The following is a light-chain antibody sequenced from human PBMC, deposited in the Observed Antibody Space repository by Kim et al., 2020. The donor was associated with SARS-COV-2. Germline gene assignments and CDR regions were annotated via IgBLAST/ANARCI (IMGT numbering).Light chain of an antibody. V-gene: IGLV1-40*01. CDR3: QSYDSSLIAVV. CDR2: GNS. CDR1: SSNIEAGYV. Sequence: QKDTIDCIGSSSNIEAGYVVHWYKKLPESAPILLIYGNSNRPPGVPDRFSGFNSGTSAYLAITGLQAEDEADYYCQSYDSSLIAVVFGGGTQLTVL. J-gene: IGLJ2*01.